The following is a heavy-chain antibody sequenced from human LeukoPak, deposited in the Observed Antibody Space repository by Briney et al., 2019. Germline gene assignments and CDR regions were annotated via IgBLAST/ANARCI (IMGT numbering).Heavy chain of an antibody. CDR1: GGSISSYY. V-gene: IGHV4-59*01. CDR3: ARVGGTNYYYYGMDV. CDR2: IYDSGST. Sequence: PSETLSLTCTVSGGSISSYYWSWIRQPPGKGLEWIGYIYDSGSTNYNPSLKSRVTISVDTSKDQFSLKLSSVTAADTAVYYCARVGGTNYYYYGMDVWGQGTTVTVSS. J-gene: IGHJ6*02. D-gene: IGHD1-1*01.